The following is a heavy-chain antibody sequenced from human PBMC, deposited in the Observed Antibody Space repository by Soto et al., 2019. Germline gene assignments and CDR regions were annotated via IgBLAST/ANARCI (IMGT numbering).Heavy chain of an antibody. CDR1: GGSISSSSYY. D-gene: IGHD6-13*01. CDR2: IYYSGNT. J-gene: IGHJ2*01. Sequence: QLQLQESGPGLVKPSETLSLTCAVSGGSISSSSYYWGWIRQPPGKGLEWIGSIYYSGNTYYIPSLKSRVTLSVDTSKNQFSLKLTSVTAADTAVYYCARHGAAAGTNWYFDLWGRGTLVTVSP. V-gene: IGHV4-39*01. CDR3: ARHGAAAGTNWYFDL.